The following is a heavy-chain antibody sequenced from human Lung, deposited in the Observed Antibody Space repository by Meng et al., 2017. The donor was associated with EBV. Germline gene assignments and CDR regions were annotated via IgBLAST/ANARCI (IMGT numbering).Heavy chain of an antibody. CDR2: INTDTGKP. Sequence: VQLVRSGSELKKPGASVKVSCEASGYTVSRYSMHWVRKAPGQGLEWMGWINTDTGKPTYAQGFTGRFVFSLDTSVRTAYLQISSLKAEDTAVYYCARDRGSSGWSNWFDPWGQGTLVTVSS. J-gene: IGHJ5*02. CDR1: GYTVSRYS. V-gene: IGHV7-4-1*02. D-gene: IGHD6-13*01. CDR3: ARDRGSSGWSNWFDP.